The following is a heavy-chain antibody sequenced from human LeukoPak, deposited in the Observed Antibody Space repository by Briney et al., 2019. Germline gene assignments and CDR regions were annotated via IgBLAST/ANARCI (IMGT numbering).Heavy chain of an antibody. V-gene: IGHV3-23*01. CDR3: AKGISFSPWSDAFDI. Sequence: GGSLRLSCAASGFTFSIYALTWVRQAPGKGLEWVSAISGSGGSTYYADSVKGRFTISRDNSKNTLCLQMNSLRAEDTAVYYCAKGISFSPWSDAFDIWGQGTMVTVSS. D-gene: IGHD2/OR15-2a*01. CDR1: GFTFSIYA. J-gene: IGHJ3*02. CDR2: ISGSGGST.